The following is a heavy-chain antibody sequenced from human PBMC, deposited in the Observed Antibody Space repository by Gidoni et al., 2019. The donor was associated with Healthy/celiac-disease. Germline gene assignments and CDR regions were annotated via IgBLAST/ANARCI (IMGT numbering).Heavy chain of an antibody. V-gene: IGHV3-30*18. J-gene: IGHJ4*02. Sequence: QVQLVESGGGVVQPGRSLRLSCAASGVTFSSYGMHWVRQAPGKGLEWVAVISYDGSNKYYADSVKGRFTISRDNSKNTLYLQMNSLRAEDTAVYYCAKDSGVGATIGRVFDYWGQGTLVTVSS. D-gene: IGHD1-26*01. CDR3: AKDSGVGATIGRVFDY. CDR2: ISYDGSNK. CDR1: GVTFSSYG.